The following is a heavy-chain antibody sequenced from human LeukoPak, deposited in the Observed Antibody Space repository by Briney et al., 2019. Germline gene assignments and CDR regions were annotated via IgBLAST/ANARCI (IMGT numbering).Heavy chain of an antibody. V-gene: IGHV2-70*01. CDR2: IDWDDDK. CDR1: GFSLRTSGMC. CDR3: ARASPIHDLFDY. J-gene: IGHJ4*02. D-gene: IGHD3-3*01. Sequence: SGPALLKLTQTLTLTCTFSGFSLRTSGMCVSWIRQPPVKALEWLPLIDWDDDKYYSTSLKTRLTISKDTSKHQVVLTMTNIDPVDTATYYCARASPIHDLFDYWGQGTLVTVSS.